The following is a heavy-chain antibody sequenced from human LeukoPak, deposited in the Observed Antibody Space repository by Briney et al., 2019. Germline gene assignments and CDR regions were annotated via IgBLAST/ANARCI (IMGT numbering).Heavy chain of an antibody. CDR1: GFTFSSYV. CDR3: AKGDTGMVRRYYFGY. CDR2: ISGSGGST. Sequence: GGSLRLSCAASGFTFSSYVMSWVRQAPGKRLEWVSVISGSGGSTYSTDSVKGRFTISRDDSNNTLYLQMNSLRAEDTAVYYCAKGDTGMVRRYYFGYWGQGTLVTVSS. J-gene: IGHJ4*02. D-gene: IGHD5-18*01. V-gene: IGHV3-23*01.